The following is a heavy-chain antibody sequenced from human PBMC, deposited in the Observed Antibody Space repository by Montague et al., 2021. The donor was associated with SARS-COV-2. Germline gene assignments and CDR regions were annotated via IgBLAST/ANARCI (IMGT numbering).Heavy chain of an antibody. CDR3: ASQVPEFWGGIDY. J-gene: IGHJ4*02. V-gene: IGHV4-39*07. Sequence: SETLSLTCTVSGGSISSSSYYWGWMRPPPGQGLEWIGCIYYSGNTYYNPSLKSRVTISVDTSKNQFSLKLSSVTAADTAVYYCASQVPEFWGGIDYWGQGTLVTVSS. D-gene: IGHD3-3*01. CDR1: GGSISSSSYY. CDR2: IYYSGNT.